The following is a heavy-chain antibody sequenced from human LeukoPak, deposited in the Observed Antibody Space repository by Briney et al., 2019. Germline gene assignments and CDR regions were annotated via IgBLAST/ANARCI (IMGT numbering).Heavy chain of an antibody. V-gene: IGHV1-8*01. D-gene: IGHD3-10*01. Sequence: ASVKVSCKASGYTFTSYDINWVRQATGQGLEWMGWMNPNSGNTGYAQKFQGRVTMTRDMSTSTVYMELSSLRSEDTAVYYCARGEAGSGRTDAFDIWGQGTMVTVSS. CDR2: MNPNSGNT. CDR3: ARGEAGSGRTDAFDI. J-gene: IGHJ3*02. CDR1: GYTFTSYD.